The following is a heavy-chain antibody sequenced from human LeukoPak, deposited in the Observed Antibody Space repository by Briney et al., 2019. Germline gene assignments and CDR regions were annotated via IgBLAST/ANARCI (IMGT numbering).Heavy chain of an antibody. Sequence: SETLSLTCTVSGGSISSYYWSWIRQPAGKGLEWIGRIYTSGSTNYNPSLKSRVTMSVDTSKNQFSLKLSSVTAADTAVYYCARVYRGNWNDGGAFDIWGQGTMVTVSS. J-gene: IGHJ3*02. CDR1: GGSISSYY. V-gene: IGHV4-4*07. CDR3: ARVYRGNWNDGGAFDI. D-gene: IGHD1-1*01. CDR2: IYTSGST.